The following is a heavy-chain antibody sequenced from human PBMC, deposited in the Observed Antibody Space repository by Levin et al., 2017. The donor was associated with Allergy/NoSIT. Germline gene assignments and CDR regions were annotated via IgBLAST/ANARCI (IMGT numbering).Heavy chain of an antibody. CDR1: GFTFSGYT. V-gene: IGHV3-21*01. J-gene: IGHJ3*02. Sequence: GESLKISCAASGFTFSGYTLNWVRQAPGKGLEWVSSISSSSTYIYYADSLKGRFTISRDDAKNSLSLQMNSLRVEDTAVYYCASDGSYDTLNIWGQGTMVTVSS. CDR2: ISSSSTYI. D-gene: IGHD6-6*01. CDR3: ASDGSYDTLNI.